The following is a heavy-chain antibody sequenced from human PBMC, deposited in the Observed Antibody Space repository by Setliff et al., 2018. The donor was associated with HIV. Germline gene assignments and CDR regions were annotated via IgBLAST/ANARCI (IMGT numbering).Heavy chain of an antibody. CDR2: ISSSGRTI. CDR1: GFTFSSYE. CDR3: ARDRKAAMVGSDAFDI. J-gene: IGHJ3*02. V-gene: IGHV3-48*03. Sequence: SLKISCAASGFTFSSYEINWVRQAPGKGLEWVSYISSSGRTIYYGDSVKGRFTISRDNAKNSLYLQMNSLRAEDTAVYYCARDRKAAMVGSDAFDIWGQGTMVTVSS. D-gene: IGHD5-18*01.